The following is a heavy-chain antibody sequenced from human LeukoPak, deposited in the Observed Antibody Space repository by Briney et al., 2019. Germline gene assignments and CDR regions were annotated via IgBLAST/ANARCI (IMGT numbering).Heavy chain of an antibody. J-gene: IGHJ4*02. CDR3: ATSTAAAGTD. V-gene: IGHV3-7*03. CDR1: GFTFSNLW. Sequence: GGSLRLTCAASGFTFSNLWMSWVRQAPGKGLKWVANIKQDGSEKYYVDSVKGRFTISRDNAQNSLYLQTNSLRAEDTAIYYCATSTAAAGTDWGQGTLVTVSS. CDR2: IKQDGSEK. D-gene: IGHD6-13*01.